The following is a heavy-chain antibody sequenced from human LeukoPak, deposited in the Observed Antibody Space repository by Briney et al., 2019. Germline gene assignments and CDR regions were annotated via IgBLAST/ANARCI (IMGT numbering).Heavy chain of an antibody. J-gene: IGHJ3*02. V-gene: IGHV1-46*01. Sequence: GASVKVSCKASGYTFTGYYMHWVRQAPGQGLEWMGIINPSGGSTSYAQKFQGRVTMTRDTSTSTVYMELSSLRSEDTAVYYCARDIGLQDAFDIWGQGTTVTVSS. CDR1: GYTFTGYY. CDR3: ARDIGLQDAFDI. D-gene: IGHD5-12*01. CDR2: INPSGGST.